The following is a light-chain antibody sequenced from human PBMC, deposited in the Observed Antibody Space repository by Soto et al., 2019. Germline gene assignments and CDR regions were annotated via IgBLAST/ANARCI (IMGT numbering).Light chain of an antibody. CDR1: SGINVDTYK. Sequence: QSVLTQPSSLSASPGASASLTCTLRSGINVDTYKIYWYQQKPGSPPQYLLTYKSDSDKRQGSGVSSRFSGSKDASANAGILLISGLQSDDEADYYCMIWHSDAWVFGGGTKLTVL. CDR2: YKSDSDK. V-gene: IGLV5-45*03. CDR3: MIWHSDAWV. J-gene: IGLJ3*02.